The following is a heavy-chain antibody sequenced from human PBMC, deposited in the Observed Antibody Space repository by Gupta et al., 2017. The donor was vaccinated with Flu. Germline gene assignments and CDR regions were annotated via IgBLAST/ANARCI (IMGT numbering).Heavy chain of an antibody. V-gene: IGHV5-10-1*01. Sequence: EVKLVQSGAEVKKPGESLTISCKTSGYTFSNYWISWVRQMPGKGLEWMGRIDSIDSYTTYSPSFEGHVTISADKSIRTVYLQGGSLKASDTAMYYCVRHAGSHYPMDVWGQGTMVTVSS. CDR1: GYTFSNYW. J-gene: IGHJ6*02. CDR3: VRHAGSHYPMDV. CDR2: IDSIDSYT. D-gene: IGHD6-25*01.